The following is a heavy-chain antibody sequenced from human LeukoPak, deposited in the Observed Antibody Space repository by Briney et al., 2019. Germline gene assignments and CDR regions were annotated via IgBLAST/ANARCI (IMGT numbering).Heavy chain of an antibody. CDR3: ARERPWGPEDY. Sequence: GGSPRLSCAASGFTFDDYGMSWVRQAPGKGLEWVSGINWNGGSTGYADSVKGRSTISRDNAKNSLYLQMNSLRAEDTALYYCARERPWGPEDYWGQGTLVTVSS. J-gene: IGHJ4*02. CDR2: INWNGGST. CDR1: GFTFDDYG. V-gene: IGHV3-20*04. D-gene: IGHD1-14*01.